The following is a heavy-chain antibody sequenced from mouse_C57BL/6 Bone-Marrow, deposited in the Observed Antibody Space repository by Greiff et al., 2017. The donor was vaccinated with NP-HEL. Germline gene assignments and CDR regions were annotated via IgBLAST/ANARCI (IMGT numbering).Heavy chain of an antibody. J-gene: IGHJ3*01. D-gene: IGHD3-2*02. CDR3: ASGQLRLQFAY. Sequence: QVQLQQSGAELARPGASVKLSCKASGYTFTSYGISWVKQRTGQGLEWIGEIYPRSGNTYYNEKFKGKATLTADKSSSTAYMELRSLTSEDSAVYFCASGQLRLQFAYWGQGTLVTVSA. CDR1: GYTFTSYG. V-gene: IGHV1-81*01. CDR2: IYPRSGNT.